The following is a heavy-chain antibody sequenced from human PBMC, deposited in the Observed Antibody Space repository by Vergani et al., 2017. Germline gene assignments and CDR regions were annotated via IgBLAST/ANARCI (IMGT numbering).Heavy chain of an antibody. J-gene: IGHJ6*02. CDR2: IISSSSHI. CDR1: GFTFSRYS. CDR3: ATDGAEGVEGTPIFGVPTNYYYYGMDV. D-gene: IGHD3-3*01. V-gene: IGHV3-21*02. Sequence: EVQLVESGGGPVKPGGSLRLSCAASGFTFSRYSMNWVRQAPGKGLEWVSSIISSSSHIYYADSVKGRFTISRDNAKNSLYLKMNSLRAEDAAVYYCATDGAEGVEGTPIFGVPTNYYYYGMDVWGQGTTVTVSS.